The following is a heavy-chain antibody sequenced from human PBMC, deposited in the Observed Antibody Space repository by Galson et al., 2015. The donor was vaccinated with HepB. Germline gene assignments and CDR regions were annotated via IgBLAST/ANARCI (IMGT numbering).Heavy chain of an antibody. CDR1: GFTFSSYG. Sequence: SLRHSCAASGFTFSSYGMHWVRQAPGKGLEWVAVIWYDGSNKYYADSVKGRFNISRDNSKNTLYLQMNSLRAEDTAVYYCARAAGIAAAGNGIDYWGQGTLVTVSS. J-gene: IGHJ4*02. CDR3: ARAAGIAAAGNGIDY. CDR2: IWYDGSNK. D-gene: IGHD6-13*01. V-gene: IGHV3-33*08.